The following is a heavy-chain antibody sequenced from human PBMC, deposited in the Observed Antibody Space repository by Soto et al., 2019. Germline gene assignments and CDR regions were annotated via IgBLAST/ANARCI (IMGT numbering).Heavy chain of an antibody. J-gene: IGHJ6*02. CDR1: GFTFSNGS. CDR2: IKTNTNGGRI. V-gene: IGHV3-15*01. CDR3: TTNSVTSFYYYGMEV. Sequence: GESLRLSCEGSGFTFSNGSMTWVRQAPGKGLERVGRIKTNTNGGRINYAEPLKGRFTISRDESTNTLYLQMNSLKTEDTAVYYCTTNSVTSFYYYGMEVWGLGTTVTVSS. D-gene: IGHD2-15*01.